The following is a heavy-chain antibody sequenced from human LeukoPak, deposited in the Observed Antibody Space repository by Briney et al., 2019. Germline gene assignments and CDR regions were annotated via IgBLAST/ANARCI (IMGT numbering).Heavy chain of an antibody. Sequence: ASVKVSCKASGYTFTGYYMHWVRQAPGQGLEWMGWINPNSGGTNYAQKFQGRVTMTRDTSISTAYMELSRLRSDDTAVYYCATDIVVVVAATRDYWGQGTLVTASS. CDR1: GYTFTGYY. V-gene: IGHV1-2*02. CDR2: INPNSGGT. CDR3: ATDIVVVVAATRDY. D-gene: IGHD2-15*01. J-gene: IGHJ4*02.